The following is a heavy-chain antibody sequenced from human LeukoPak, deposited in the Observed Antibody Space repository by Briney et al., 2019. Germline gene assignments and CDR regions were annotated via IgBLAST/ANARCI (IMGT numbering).Heavy chain of an antibody. CDR2: IYHSGST. D-gene: IGHD3-10*01. Sequence: SETLSFTCAVSGGSISSSNWWSWVRQPPGKGLEWIGEIYHSGSTYYNPSLKSRVTISVDTSKNQFSLKLSSVTAADTAVYYCVRGPRYYGSGSRFFDIWGQGTMVTVSS. CDR3: VRGPRYYGSGSRFFDI. V-gene: IGHV4-4*02. CDR1: GGSISSSNW. J-gene: IGHJ3*02.